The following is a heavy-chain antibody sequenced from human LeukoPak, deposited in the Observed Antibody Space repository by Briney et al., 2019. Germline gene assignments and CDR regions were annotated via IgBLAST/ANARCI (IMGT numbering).Heavy chain of an antibody. D-gene: IGHD3-10*01. CDR1: GFTVSSYA. CDR2: ISGSGGST. V-gene: IGHV3-23*01. J-gene: IGHJ4*02. CDR3: AKERHYSFDY. Sequence: GGSLRLSCAASGFTVSSYAMSWVRQAPGQGLELDSAISGSGGSTYYADSVKCRFTISRDNSKNTLYLQMNSLRAEDTAVYYCAKERHYSFDYWGQGTLVTVSS.